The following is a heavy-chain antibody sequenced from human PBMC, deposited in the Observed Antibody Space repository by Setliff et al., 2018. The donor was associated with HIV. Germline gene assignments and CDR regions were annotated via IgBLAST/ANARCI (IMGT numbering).Heavy chain of an antibody. CDR2: IYHSGST. CDR1: GASISNSNW. Sequence: KPSETLSLTCAVSGASISNSNWWSWVRQPPRKGLEWIGEIYHSGSTNYNPSLKSRVTISVDKSKNQFSLKIDSVTAADTAVYYCARRPLFGVVTDYWGQGTLVTVSS. V-gene: IGHV4-4*02. J-gene: IGHJ4*02. D-gene: IGHD3-3*01. CDR3: ARRPLFGVVTDY.